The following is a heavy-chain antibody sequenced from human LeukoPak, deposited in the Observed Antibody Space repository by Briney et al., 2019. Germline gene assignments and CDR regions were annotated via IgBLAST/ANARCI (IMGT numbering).Heavy chain of an antibody. V-gene: IGHV3-7*01. D-gene: IGHD6-13*01. CDR1: GFTFRSYW. Sequence: GSLRLSCAASGFTFRSYWMSWVRQAPGKGLEWVANINQDGSERNYVDSVKGRFTISRDNAKNSLYLQMSSLRAEDTAVYYCAREYSTASEPFNYWGQGTLVTVSS. CDR3: AREYSTASEPFNY. CDR2: INQDGSER. J-gene: IGHJ4*02.